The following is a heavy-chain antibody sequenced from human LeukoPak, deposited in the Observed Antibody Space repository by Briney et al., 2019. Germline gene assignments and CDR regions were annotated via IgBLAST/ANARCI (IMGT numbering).Heavy chain of an antibody. CDR3: ARSGSGWDNYYYYYYMDV. D-gene: IGHD6-19*01. J-gene: IGHJ6*03. CDR2: ISAYNGNT. V-gene: IGHV1-18*01. Sequence: GASVKVSCKASGYTFTSYGISWVRQAPGQGLEWMGWISAYNGNTNYAQKLQGRVTMTTDTSTSTAYMELRSLRSDDTAVYYCARSGSGWDNYYYYYYMDVWGKGTTVTISS. CDR1: GYTFTSYG.